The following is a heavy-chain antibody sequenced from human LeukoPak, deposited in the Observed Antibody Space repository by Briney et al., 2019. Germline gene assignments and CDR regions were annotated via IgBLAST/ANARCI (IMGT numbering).Heavy chain of an antibody. V-gene: IGHV3-66*01. Sequence: PGGSLRLSCAASGFTVSSNYMSWVRQAPGKGLEWVSVIYSGGSTYYADSVKGRFTISRDNSKNTLYLQMNSLRAEDTAVYYCARESHYYDSSGYHLDYWGQGTLVTVSS. CDR1: GFTVSSNY. CDR3: ARESHYYDSSGYHLDY. CDR2: IYSGGST. J-gene: IGHJ4*02. D-gene: IGHD3-22*01.